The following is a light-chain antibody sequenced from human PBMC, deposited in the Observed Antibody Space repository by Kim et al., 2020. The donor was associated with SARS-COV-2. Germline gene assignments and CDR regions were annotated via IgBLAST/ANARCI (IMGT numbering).Light chain of an antibody. CDR1: SSNIGDNT. CDR2: TND. J-gene: IGLJ2*01. V-gene: IGLV1-44*01. CDR3: ASWDDSLNGPV. Sequence: QSVLTQPPSASGTPGRRVTISCSGSSSNIGDNTVHWYQQLPGTAPKLLIYTNDQRPSGVPDRFSGSKSGTSASLAISGLQSTDEADYYCASWDDSLNGPVFGGGTQLTVL.